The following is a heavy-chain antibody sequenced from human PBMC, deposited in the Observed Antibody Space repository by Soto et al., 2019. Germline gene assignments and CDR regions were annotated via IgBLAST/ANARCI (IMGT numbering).Heavy chain of an antibody. V-gene: IGHV1-58*01. CDR1: GLTFIDSA. J-gene: IGHJ3*02. D-gene: IGHD3-22*01. CDR2: IVVGSGNT. CDR3: AADVLTYYYESSGYYFDGFDT. Sequence: GASVKVSCKASGLTFIDSAVQWVRQTRGHRLDWIGWIVVGSGNTNYAQEFQGRVSITRDMSTNTVYMELSSLRSEDSAVFYCAADVLTYYYESSGYYFDGFDTWG.